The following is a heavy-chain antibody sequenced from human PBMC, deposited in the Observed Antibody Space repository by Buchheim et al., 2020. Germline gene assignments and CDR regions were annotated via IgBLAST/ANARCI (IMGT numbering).Heavy chain of an antibody. V-gene: IGHV1-2*04. CDR3: ATAGTYTKNYFDY. D-gene: IGHD3-10*01. CDR1: GYTFTGYY. Sequence: QVQLVQSGAEVKKPGASVKVSCKASGYTFTGYYIHWVRQAPGQGLEWMGWINPNSGDTNYEQKFQGWVTMTRDTSISTAYMELNRLTSDDAAVYYCATAGTYTKNYFDYWGQGTL. J-gene: IGHJ4*02. CDR2: INPNSGDT.